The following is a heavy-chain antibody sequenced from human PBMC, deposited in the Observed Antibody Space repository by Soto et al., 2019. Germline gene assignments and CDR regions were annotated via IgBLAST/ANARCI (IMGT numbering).Heavy chain of an antibody. CDR2: IYYSGST. J-gene: IGHJ4*02. V-gene: IGHV4-30-4*01. CDR1: GGSISIGDYY. Sequence: SETLSLTCTVSGGSISIGDYYLSWIRQPPGKGLEWIGYIYYSGSTYYNPSLKSRVTISVDTSKKQLSLKLSSVTAEDTAVYYCAREDSYVPAIYKRGFDYWGQGTLVTVSS. D-gene: IGHD5-18*01. CDR3: AREDSYVPAIYKRGFDY.